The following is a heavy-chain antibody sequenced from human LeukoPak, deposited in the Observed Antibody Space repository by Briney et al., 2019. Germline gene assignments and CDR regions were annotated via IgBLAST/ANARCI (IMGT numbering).Heavy chain of an antibody. Sequence: SETLSLTCTVSGGSISSSSYYWTWIRQPPGKGLEWIGYIYYSGNTNYNPSLKSRVTILVDTSKNQFSLKLSSVTAADTATYYCARVGGGHFDYWGQGTLVTVSS. CDR3: ARVGGGHFDY. J-gene: IGHJ4*02. CDR2: IYYSGNT. D-gene: IGHD3-16*01. V-gene: IGHV4-61*01. CDR1: GGSISSSSYY.